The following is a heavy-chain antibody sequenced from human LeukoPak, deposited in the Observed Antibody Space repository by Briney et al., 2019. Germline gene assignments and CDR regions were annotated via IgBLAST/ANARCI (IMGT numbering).Heavy chain of an antibody. Sequence: PGGSLRLSCAASGFTVSSNYMSWVRQAPGKGLEWVSVIYSGGSTYYADSVKGRFTISRDNSKNTLYLQMNSLRAEDTAVYYCARSGYCGAGTCYSDYFDYWGLGTLVTVSS. CDR1: GFTVSSNY. CDR3: ARSGYCGAGTCYSDYFDY. D-gene: IGHD2-15*01. CDR2: IYSGGST. V-gene: IGHV3-53*01. J-gene: IGHJ4*02.